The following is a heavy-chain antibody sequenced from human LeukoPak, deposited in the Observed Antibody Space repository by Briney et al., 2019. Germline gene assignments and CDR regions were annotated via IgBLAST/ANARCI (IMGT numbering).Heavy chain of an antibody. CDR2: INPNSGGT. V-gene: IGHV1-2*02. CDR3: ARSPPASSWYTPYYYYYYYMDV. D-gene: IGHD6-13*01. CDR1: GYTFTGYY. Sequence: ASVKVSCKASGYTFTGYYMHWVRQAPGQGLEWMGWINPNSGGTNYAQKFQGRVTMTRDTSISTAYMELSRLRSDDTAVYYCARSPPASSWYTPYYYYYYYMDVWGKGTTVTVSS. J-gene: IGHJ6*03.